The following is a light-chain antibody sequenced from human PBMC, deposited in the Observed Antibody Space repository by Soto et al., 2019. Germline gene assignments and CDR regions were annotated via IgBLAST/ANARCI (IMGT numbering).Light chain of an antibody. CDR3: HQTYSTPYT. CDR1: ETAASF. Sequence: DIQLTQSPSSLSASVGDRVTITCRASETAASFLNWYQQKPGKAPQLLVYTSSSLQSGVPSRFSGGGYGTEFTLTINNVQPEDFASYSCHQTYSTPYTFAQGTKLALK. J-gene: IGKJ2*01. CDR2: TSS. V-gene: IGKV1-39*01.